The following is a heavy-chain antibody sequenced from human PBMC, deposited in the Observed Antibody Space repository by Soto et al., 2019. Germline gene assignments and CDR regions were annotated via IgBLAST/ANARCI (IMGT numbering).Heavy chain of an antibody. CDR2: IFSSGST. D-gene: IGHD5-12*01. J-gene: IGHJ4*02. V-gene: IGHV4-4*07. Sequence: SETLSLTCTVSSGSINTFYWSWVRQPAGRGLEWIGRIFSSGSTSFNPSLESRVAMSVDTSKNHFSLNLSSVTAADMAVYYCAREGSYSAYNFAHGIQLWSFDFWGQGALVTVSS. CDR1: SGSINTFY. CDR3: AREGSYSAYNFAHGIQLWSFDF.